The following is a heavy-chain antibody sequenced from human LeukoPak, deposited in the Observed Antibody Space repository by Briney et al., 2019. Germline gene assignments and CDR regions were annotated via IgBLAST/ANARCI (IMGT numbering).Heavy chain of an antibody. V-gene: IGHV4-34*01. D-gene: IGHD4-17*01. Sequence: PSETLSLNCAVYGWSFSGYYWSWIRQPPGKGLEWIGEINHSGSTNYNPSPKSRVTISVNTSKNQFSLKLSSVTAADTAVYYCARITTVTNYYYYYGMDVWGQGTTVTVSS. CDR1: GWSFSGYY. CDR3: ARITTVTNYYYYYGMDV. CDR2: INHSGST. J-gene: IGHJ6*02.